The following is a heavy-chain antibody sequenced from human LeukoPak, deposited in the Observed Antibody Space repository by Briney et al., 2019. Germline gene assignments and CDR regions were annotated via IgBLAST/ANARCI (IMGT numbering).Heavy chain of an antibody. Sequence: TGGSLRLSCAASGFSFSGDYIHWVRQAPGKGLEYVSAISGNGVTTHYTNSVKGRFTISRDNSKNTVYLQMGSLSTEDTAVYYCARDTNRELDIWGQGTTVTVSS. V-gene: IGHV3-64*01. D-gene: IGHD3-3*01. CDR1: GFSFSGDY. CDR3: ARDTNRELDI. J-gene: IGHJ6*02. CDR2: ISGNGVTT.